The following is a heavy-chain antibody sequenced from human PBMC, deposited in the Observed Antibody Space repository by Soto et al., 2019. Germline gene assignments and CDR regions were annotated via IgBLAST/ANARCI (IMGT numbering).Heavy chain of an antibody. V-gene: IGHV4-59*08. D-gene: IGHD6-13*01. Sequence: SETLSLTCTVSGGSISSYYWSWIRQPPGKGLEWIGYIYYSGSTNYNPSLKSRVTISLDTSKNQFSLKLSSVTAADTAVYYCARHSWYLGDNFFHPWGQGSLVTVSS. CDR2: IYYSGST. J-gene: IGHJ5*02. CDR3: ARHSWYLGDNFFHP. CDR1: GGSISSYY.